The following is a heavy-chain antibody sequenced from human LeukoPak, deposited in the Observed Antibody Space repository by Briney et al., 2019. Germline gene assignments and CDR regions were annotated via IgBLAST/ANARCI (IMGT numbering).Heavy chain of an antibody. V-gene: IGHV4-39*07. Sequence: SETLSLTCIVSGGSISTSAYYWGWIRQPPGEGLQWIGSIYYSGNTYYNSSLKSRVTISVDTSKNQFSLKLSSVTAAGTAVYYCARFYSTELQQLVRDAFDIWGQGTMVTVSS. J-gene: IGHJ3*02. CDR2: IYYSGNT. CDR1: GGSISTSAYY. D-gene: IGHD6-13*01. CDR3: ARFYSTELQQLVRDAFDI.